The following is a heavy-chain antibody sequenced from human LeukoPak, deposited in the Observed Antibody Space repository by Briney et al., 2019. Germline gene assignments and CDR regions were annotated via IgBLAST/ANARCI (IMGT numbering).Heavy chain of an antibody. Sequence: KTSETLSLTCAVYGGSFSGYYWGWIRQPPGKGLEWIGNIYHSGSTYYNPSLKSRVTISVDTSKNQFSLRLNSVTAADTAVYYCAREKGLWYGDDAFDIWGQGTMVIVSS. CDR2: IYHSGST. J-gene: IGHJ3*02. V-gene: IGHV4-34*01. CDR3: AREKGLWYGDDAFDI. D-gene: IGHD3-10*01. CDR1: GGSFSGYY.